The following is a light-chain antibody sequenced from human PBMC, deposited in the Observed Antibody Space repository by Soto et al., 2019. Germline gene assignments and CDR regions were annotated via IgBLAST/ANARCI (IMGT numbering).Light chain of an antibody. CDR2: GAS. CDR3: QQYCSSLFT. V-gene: IGKV3-20*01. J-gene: IGKJ3*01. CDR1: QSFSSSY. Sequence: EIVLTQSPGTLSLSPGERATLSCRASQSFSSSYLAWYQQKPGQAPRLLIYGASSRATGIPDRFSGSGSGTDFTLTISRLEPEDFAVYYCQQYCSSLFTFGPGTKVDIK.